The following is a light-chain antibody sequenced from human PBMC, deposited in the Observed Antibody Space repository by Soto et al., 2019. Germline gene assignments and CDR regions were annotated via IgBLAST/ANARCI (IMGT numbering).Light chain of an antibody. CDR1: SSDVGAYNY. CDR3: SSFAGSNEVV. Sequence: QSVLTQPPSASGSPGQSVTISCTGTSSDVGAYNYVSWYQQHPGKAPKVMIFEVSKRPSGVPDRFSGSKSGNTASLTVSGLQAEDEADYYCSSFAGSNEVVFGGVTQLTVL. CDR2: EVS. J-gene: IGLJ3*02. V-gene: IGLV2-8*01.